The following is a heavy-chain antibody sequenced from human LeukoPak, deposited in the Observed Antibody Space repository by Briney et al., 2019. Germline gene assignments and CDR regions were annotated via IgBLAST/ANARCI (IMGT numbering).Heavy chain of an antibody. D-gene: IGHD1-1*01. Sequence: QTGGSLRLSCAASGFTFSSYWMSWVRQAPGKGLEWVANIHQDGGQKFYVDSVEGRFTISRDNAKDLVYLHMNSLRADDTAVYYCARGNSFDYWGQGTLVTVSS. CDR1: GFTFSSYW. V-gene: IGHV3-7*01. CDR2: IHQDGGQK. CDR3: ARGNSFDY. J-gene: IGHJ4*02.